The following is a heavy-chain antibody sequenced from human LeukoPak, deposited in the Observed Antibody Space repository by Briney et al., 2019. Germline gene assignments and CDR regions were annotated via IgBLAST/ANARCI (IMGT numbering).Heavy chain of an antibody. Sequence: SETLSLTCTVSGGSISSYYWSWIRQPPGKGLEWIGSIYYSGSTYYNPSLKSRVTISVDTSKNQFSLKLSSVTAADTAVYYCARATDSSGYYWGDYYYMDVWGKGTTVTVSS. CDR1: GGSISSYY. J-gene: IGHJ6*03. CDR2: IYYSGST. D-gene: IGHD3-22*01. CDR3: ARATDSSGYYWGDYYYMDV. V-gene: IGHV4-59*12.